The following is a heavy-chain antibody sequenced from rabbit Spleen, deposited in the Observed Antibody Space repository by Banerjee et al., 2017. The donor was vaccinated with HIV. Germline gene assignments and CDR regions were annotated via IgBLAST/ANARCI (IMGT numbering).Heavy chain of an antibody. D-gene: IGHD2-1*01. CDR2: IYGDSSGST. CDR1: GFSFSSSYY. V-gene: IGHV1S45*01. Sequence: QEQLVESGGGLVQPEGSLTLTCTASGFSFSSSYYMCWVRQAPGKGLECIACIYGDSSGSTWFASWAKGRFTISKTSSTPVTLQMTTLTAADTATYFCARGSATMTMVIIGFYLSLWGPGTLVTVS. CDR3: ARGSATMTMVIIGFYLSL. J-gene: IGHJ4*01.